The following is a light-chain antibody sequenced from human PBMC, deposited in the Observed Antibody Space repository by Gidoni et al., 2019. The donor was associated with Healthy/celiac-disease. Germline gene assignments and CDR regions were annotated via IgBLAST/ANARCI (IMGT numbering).Light chain of an antibody. J-gene: IGLJ2*01. Sequence: QSALTQPASVSGSPGQSSTISCTGTSSDVGSYTLVSWYQQHPGKAPKLMIYEGSKRPSGVSNRFSGSKSGNTASLTISGLQAEDEADYYCCSYAGSSTFVVFGGGTKLTVL. CDR1: SSDVGSYTL. CDR2: EGS. V-gene: IGLV2-23*01. CDR3: CSYAGSSTFVV.